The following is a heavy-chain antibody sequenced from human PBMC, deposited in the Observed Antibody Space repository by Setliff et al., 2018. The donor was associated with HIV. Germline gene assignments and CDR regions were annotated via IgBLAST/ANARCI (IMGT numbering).Heavy chain of an antibody. CDR1: GGSLNTGTSY. Sequence: PSETLSLTCTVSGGSLNTGTSYGSWIRQPAGKGLEWIGHFYITEDTDYNPSLKSRVTISVDTSKNQFSLNLSSLTAADTAVYYCARYRRDDYYLTAYFDSWGQGPLSTVSS. CDR2: FYITEDT. D-gene: IGHD1-26*01. CDR3: ARYRRDDYYLTAYFDS. V-gene: IGHV4-61*09. J-gene: IGHJ4*02.